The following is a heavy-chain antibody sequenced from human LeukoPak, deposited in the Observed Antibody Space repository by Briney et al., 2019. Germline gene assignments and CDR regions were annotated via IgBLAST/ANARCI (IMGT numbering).Heavy chain of an antibody. CDR2: VKQDGSEK. V-gene: IGHV3-7*01. CDR1: GFIFTNDW. D-gene: IGHD6-13*01. CDR3: SRVGPGGAGAFDY. Sequence: PGGSLRLSCAASGFIFTNDWMSWVRQAPGKGLEWVANVKQDGSEKDYVGSVKGRFTISRDNAKNLLYLQMNSLRTEDMAVYYCSRVGPGGAGAFDYWGQGTLVTVSS. J-gene: IGHJ4*02.